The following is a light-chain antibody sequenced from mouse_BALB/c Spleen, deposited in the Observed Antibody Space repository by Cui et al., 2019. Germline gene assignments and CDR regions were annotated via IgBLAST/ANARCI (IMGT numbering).Light chain of an antibody. Sequence: QIVLTQSPAIMSASPGEKVTTPCSASSSVSYMYWYQQKPGSSPKPWIYRTSNLASGVPARFSGSGSGTSYSLTISSMEAEDAATYYCQQYHSYPPMYTFGGGTKLEIK. CDR3: QQYHSYPPMYT. J-gene: IGKJ2*01. CDR2: RTS. V-gene: IGKV4-61*01. CDR1: SSVSY.